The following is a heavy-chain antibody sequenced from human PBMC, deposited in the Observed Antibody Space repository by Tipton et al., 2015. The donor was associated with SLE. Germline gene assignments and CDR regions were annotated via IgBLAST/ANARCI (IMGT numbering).Heavy chain of an antibody. CDR1: GFNFSSCG. V-gene: IGHV3-30*03. D-gene: IGHD3-10*01. J-gene: IGHJ4*02. Sequence: SLRLSCAASGFNFSSCGMHWVRQAPGKGLEWVAVISYDGSNKFYVDSVKGRFTISRDNSKNTLFVQMNSLRAEDTAVYYCARDGSDGSGSYLDYWGQGTLVTVSS. CDR3: ARDGSDGSGSYLDY. CDR2: ISYDGSNK.